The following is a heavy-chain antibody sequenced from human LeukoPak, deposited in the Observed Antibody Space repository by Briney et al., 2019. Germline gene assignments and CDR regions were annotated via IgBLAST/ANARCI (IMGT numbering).Heavy chain of an antibody. CDR1: GYTFTGYY. CDR3: ARAPGDNCGGDCFRYYFDY. D-gene: IGHD2-21*02. J-gene: IGHJ4*02. V-gene: IGHV1-2*02. Sequence: ASVKVSCKASGYTFTGYYMHWVRQAPGQGLEWMGWINPNSGGTNYAQKFQGRVTMTRDTSISTAYMELSRLRSDDTAVYYCARAPGDNCGGDCFRYYFDYWGQGTLVTVSS. CDR2: INPNSGGT.